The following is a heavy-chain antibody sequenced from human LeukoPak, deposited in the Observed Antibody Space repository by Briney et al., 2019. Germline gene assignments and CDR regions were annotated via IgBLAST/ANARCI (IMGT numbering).Heavy chain of an antibody. V-gene: IGHV1-46*01. J-gene: IGHJ4*02. CDR1: GYTFSTYY. CDR2: IHPTDGST. CDR3: ARANGGGLDY. D-gene: IGHD3-10*01. Sequence: ASVKVSCKTPGYTFSTYYMHWVRQAPGQGLEWLGIIHPTDGSTSYTQKIQGRVTMTRDTATGTVYLDLSSLRSEDTAVYWCARANGGGLDYWGQGTLITVSS.